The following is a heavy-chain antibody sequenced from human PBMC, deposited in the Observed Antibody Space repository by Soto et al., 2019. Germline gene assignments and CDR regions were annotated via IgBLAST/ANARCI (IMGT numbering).Heavy chain of an antibody. CDR2: IYYSGNT. CDR3: ARWHYQLLSLDDAFQF. Sequence: PSETLSLTCTVSGGSISNYYWNWIRQPPGKGLEWIGHIYYSGNTNHNPSLESRVTISVDSSKNQCSLTLSSVTAADTAVYFCARWHYQLLSLDDAFQFWGKGTMVTVSS. CDR1: GGSISNYY. D-gene: IGHD2-2*01. V-gene: IGHV4-59*01. J-gene: IGHJ3*01.